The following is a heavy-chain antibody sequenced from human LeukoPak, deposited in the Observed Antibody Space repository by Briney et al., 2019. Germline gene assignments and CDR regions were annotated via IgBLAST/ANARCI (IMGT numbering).Heavy chain of an antibody. D-gene: IGHD2-15*01. J-gene: IGHJ4*02. CDR2: ISGSGGST. CDR3: AKDGGGPVLGYCSGGSCYPTTYFDY. CDR1: GFTFSSYA. Sequence: GGSLRLSCAASGFTFSSYAMSWVRQAPGKGLEWVSAISGSGGSTYYADSVKGRFTITRDNSKKTLYLQMNSLRAEDTAVNYCAKDGGGPVLGYCSGGSCYPTTYFDYWGQGTLVTVSS. V-gene: IGHV3-23*01.